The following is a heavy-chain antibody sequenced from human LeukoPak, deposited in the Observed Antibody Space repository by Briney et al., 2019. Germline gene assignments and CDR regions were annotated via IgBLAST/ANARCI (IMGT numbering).Heavy chain of an antibody. Sequence: ASVKVSCKASGYTFTSYDINWVRQATGQGLEWMGWMNPNSGNTGYAQKFQGRVTITRNTSISTAYIELSSLRSEDTAVYYCARAQIVVVPAANWFDPWGQGTLVTVSS. CDR1: GYTFTSYD. CDR2: MNPNSGNT. J-gene: IGHJ5*02. D-gene: IGHD2-2*01. V-gene: IGHV1-8*03. CDR3: ARAQIVVVPAANWFDP.